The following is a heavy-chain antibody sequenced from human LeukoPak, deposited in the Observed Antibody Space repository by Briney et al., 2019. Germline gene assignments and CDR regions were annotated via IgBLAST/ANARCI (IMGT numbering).Heavy chain of an antibody. CDR3: AKGTMDGGQYYYDSN. CDR2: ISSGGAAT. Sequence: GGSLRLSCAASGLTFSNYAMSWVRQAPGKGLEWVSAISSGGAATYYADSVKGRFTISRDNSKSTLYLQMNSLRAEDTAVYYCAKGTMDGGQYYYDSNGGQGALVTVSS. CDR1: GLTFSNYA. J-gene: IGHJ4*02. V-gene: IGHV3-23*01. D-gene: IGHD3-22*01.